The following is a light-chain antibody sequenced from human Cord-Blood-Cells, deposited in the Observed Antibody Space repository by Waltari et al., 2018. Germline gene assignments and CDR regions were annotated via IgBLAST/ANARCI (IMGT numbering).Light chain of an antibody. J-gene: IGKJ5*01. V-gene: IGKV3-11*01. CDR3: QQRSNWPSIT. Sequence: EIVLTQSPATLSLSPGDRATLSCRASQRVSSYLAWYPQKPGQAPRLLSYDASNRATGSPARFSGSGSGTDFTVTISSLEPKDFAVYYCQQRSNWPSITFGQGTRLEIK. CDR1: QRVSSY. CDR2: DAS.